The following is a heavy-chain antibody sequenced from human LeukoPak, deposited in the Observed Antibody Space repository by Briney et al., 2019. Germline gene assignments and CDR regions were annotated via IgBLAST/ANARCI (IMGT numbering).Heavy chain of an antibody. V-gene: IGHV4-59*01. Sequence: SETLSLTCTVSGGSISSYYWSWIRQPPGKGLEWIGYIYYSGSTNYNPSLKSRVTISVDTSKNQFSLKLSSVTAADTAVYYWARIPYCSGGSCYEPYFDYWGQGTLVTVSS. CDR3: ARIPYCSGGSCYEPYFDY. CDR1: GGSISSYY. CDR2: IYYSGST. D-gene: IGHD2-15*01. J-gene: IGHJ4*02.